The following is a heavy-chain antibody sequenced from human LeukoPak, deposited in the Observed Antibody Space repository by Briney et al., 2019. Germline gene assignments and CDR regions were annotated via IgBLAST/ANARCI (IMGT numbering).Heavy chain of an antibody. CDR2: MNPGSGNT. V-gene: IGHV1-8*02. Sequence: GASVKVSCKASGYTFGSYDINWARKATGQGLEWMGWMNPGSGNTGYAQRLQGRVTMTRDTSISTAYMELSGLRSEDTAVYYCARLSETAAYYYTSGYYYLRYWGQGTLVTVDS. J-gene: IGHJ4*02. CDR1: GYTFGSYD. D-gene: IGHD3-22*01. CDR3: ARLSETAAYYYTSGYYYLRY.